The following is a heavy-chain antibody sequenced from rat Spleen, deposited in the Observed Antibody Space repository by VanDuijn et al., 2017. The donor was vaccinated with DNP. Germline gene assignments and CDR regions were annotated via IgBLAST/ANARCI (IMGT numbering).Heavy chain of an antibody. CDR1: GFTFSDYA. CDR3: TTHTVAPEY. V-gene: IGHV5S10*01. D-gene: IGHD1-8*01. J-gene: IGHJ2*01. CDR2: IIYDGSRT. Sequence: EVQLVESGGGLVQPGNSLKLSCAASGFTFSDYAMAWVRQSPKKGLEWVASIIYDGSRTYYRDSMKGRFTISRDNAKSTLYLQMDSLKSEDTATYYCTTHTVAPEYWGQGVMVTVSS.